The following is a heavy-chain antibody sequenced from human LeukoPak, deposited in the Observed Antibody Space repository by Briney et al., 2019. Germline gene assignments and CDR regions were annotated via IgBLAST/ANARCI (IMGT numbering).Heavy chain of an antibody. CDR3: AKDGEWTFDI. Sequence: GGSLRLSCAASGFTFSNAWMSWVRQAPGKGLEWVAYIGHDGNNKFYSESVKGRFTISGDNSKNTAYLQMNSLRSEDTAIYYCAKDGEWTFDIWGQGTMVTVSS. V-gene: IGHV3-30*02. D-gene: IGHD3-3*01. CDR2: IGHDGNNK. CDR1: GFTFSNAW. J-gene: IGHJ3*02.